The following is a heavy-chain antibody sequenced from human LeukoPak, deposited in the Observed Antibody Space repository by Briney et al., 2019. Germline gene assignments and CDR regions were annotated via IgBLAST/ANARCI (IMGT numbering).Heavy chain of an antibody. V-gene: IGHV4-59*01. J-gene: IGHJ4*02. CDR1: GGSISSYY. CDR2: IYYSGST. D-gene: IGHD1-14*01. Sequence: SETLSLTCTVSGGSISSYYWSWIRQPPGKGLEWIGDIYYSGSTNNNPSLKSRVSLSVDTSKNQFSLKLSSVTAADTAVYYCSSRYGPYLDYWGQGTLVTVSS. CDR3: SSRYGPYLDY.